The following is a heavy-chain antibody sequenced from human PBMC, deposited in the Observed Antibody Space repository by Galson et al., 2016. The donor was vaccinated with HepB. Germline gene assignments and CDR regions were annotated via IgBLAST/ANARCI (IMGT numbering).Heavy chain of an antibody. CDR3: ASYIAGYGGRGS. CDR2: IYTTGRT. D-gene: IGHD1-26*01. CDR1: GASISSDSYH. V-gene: IGHV4-61*09. Sequence: TLSLTCTVSGASISSDSYHWTWIRQPAGKGLEWIGQIYTTGRTYYNPSLENRATMSVDTSTNKFSLSLTSVTAADTAVYYCASYIAGYGGRGSWGQGTLITVSS. J-gene: IGHJ5*02.